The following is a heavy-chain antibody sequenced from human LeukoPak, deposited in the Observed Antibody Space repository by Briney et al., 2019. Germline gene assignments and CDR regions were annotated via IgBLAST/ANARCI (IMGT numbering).Heavy chain of an antibody. Sequence: GASVKVSCKASGYTFTSYDINWVRQAPGQGLEWMGGIIPIFGTANYAQKFQGRVTITADESTSTAYMELSSLRSEDTAVYYCARVASSSNYYYYYMDIWGKGTTVTVFS. CDR2: IIPIFGTA. V-gene: IGHV1-69*13. D-gene: IGHD6-6*01. J-gene: IGHJ6*03. CDR1: GYTFTSYD. CDR3: ARVASSSNYYYYYMDI.